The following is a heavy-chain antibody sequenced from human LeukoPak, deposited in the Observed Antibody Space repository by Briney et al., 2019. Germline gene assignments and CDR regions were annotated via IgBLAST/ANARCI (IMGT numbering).Heavy chain of an antibody. CDR1: GGSISSSSYY. J-gene: IGHJ4*02. CDR3: ESGSYQIGTDY. V-gene: IGHV4-39*01. CDR2: IYYSRST. Sequence: SETLSLTCTVSGGSISSSSYYWGWIRQPPGKGLEWIGSIYYSRSTYYNPSLKSRVTISVDTSRNQFSLKLSSVTAADTAVYYCESGSYQIGTDYWGQGTLVTVSS. D-gene: IGHD1-26*01.